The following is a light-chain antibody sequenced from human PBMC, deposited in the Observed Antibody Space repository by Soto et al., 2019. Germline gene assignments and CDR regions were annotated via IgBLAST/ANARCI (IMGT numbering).Light chain of an antibody. CDR1: QSVSSSY. J-gene: IGKJ5*01. V-gene: IGKV3D-20*02. Sequence: EIVLTQSPGTLSLSPVERATLSCMASQSVSSSYLAWYQQKPGQAPRLLIYDASNRATGIPARFSGSGSGTDFTLTISSLEPEDSAVYYCQQRHMWPITFGQGTRLEIK. CDR3: QQRHMWPIT. CDR2: DAS.